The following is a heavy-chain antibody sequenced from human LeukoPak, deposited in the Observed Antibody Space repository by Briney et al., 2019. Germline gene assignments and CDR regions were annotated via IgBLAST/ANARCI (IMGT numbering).Heavy chain of an antibody. V-gene: IGHV3-74*01. Sequence: GGSLRLSCAASGFTFSKYWMHWVRQAPGKGLVWVSRINTDGSRTNYADSVKGRLSISRDNSKNTLYLQMNSLRVEDTAVYYCAKDARITIFGVVIMGRYDYWGQGTLVTVSS. D-gene: IGHD3-3*01. CDR3: AKDARITIFGVVIMGRYDY. CDR2: INTDGSRT. CDR1: GFTFSKYW. J-gene: IGHJ4*02.